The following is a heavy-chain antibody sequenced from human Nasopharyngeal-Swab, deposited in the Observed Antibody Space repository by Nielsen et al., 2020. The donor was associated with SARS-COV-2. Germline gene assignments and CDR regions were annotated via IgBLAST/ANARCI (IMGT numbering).Heavy chain of an antibody. D-gene: IGHD2-2*01. Sequence: SGPTLVKPTQTVTLTCTFSGFSLSSHGMCVSWIRQPPGKALEWLARIDWDDDKYYTTSLKTRLTISKDTSKNQVVLVMTNMDPVDTATYYCARNVPTAKFYFDSWGQGTLVTVSS. CDR1: GFSLSSHGMC. CDR3: ARNVPTAKFYFDS. J-gene: IGHJ4*02. V-gene: IGHV2-70*11. CDR2: IDWDDDK.